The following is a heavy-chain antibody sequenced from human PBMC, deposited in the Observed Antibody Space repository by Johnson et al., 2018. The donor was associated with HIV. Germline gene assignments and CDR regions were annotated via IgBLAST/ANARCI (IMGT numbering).Heavy chain of an antibody. V-gene: IGHV3-30*04. D-gene: IGHD6-13*01. Sequence: QVQLVESGGGVVQPGRSLRLSCAASGFTFSSYAMHWVRQAPGQGLAWVAVISYDGSNNYYADSVKGRFTIARDNSKNTLYLQMNSLRAEDTAVYYCARDKNNRIAAAALAAFDIWGQGTMVTVSS. CDR1: GFTFSSYA. CDR2: ISYDGSNN. J-gene: IGHJ3*02. CDR3: ARDKNNRIAAAALAAFDI.